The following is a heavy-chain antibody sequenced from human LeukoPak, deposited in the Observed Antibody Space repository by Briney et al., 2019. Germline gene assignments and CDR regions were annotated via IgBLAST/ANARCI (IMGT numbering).Heavy chain of an antibody. V-gene: IGHV3-30*18. CDR2: ISYDGSNK. J-gene: IGHJ4*02. Sequence: PGGSLRLSCAASEFTFSSYGMHWVRQAPGKGLEWVAVISYDGSNKYYADSVKGRFTISRDNSKNTLYLQMNSLRAEDTAVYYCAKELRSHPFDYWSQGTLVTVSS. CDR1: EFTFSSYG. CDR3: AKELRSHPFDY. D-gene: IGHD4-17*01.